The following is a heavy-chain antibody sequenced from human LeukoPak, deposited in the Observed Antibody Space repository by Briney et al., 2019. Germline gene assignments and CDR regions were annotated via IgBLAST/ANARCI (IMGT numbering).Heavy chain of an antibody. CDR3: AKDFFSPLQITQSWGSYRYNLPPFDY. V-gene: IGHV3-23*01. J-gene: IGHJ4*02. D-gene: IGHD3-16*02. CDR2: ISGSGGST. CDR1: GFTFSSYA. Sequence: GGSLRLSCAASGFTFSSYAMSWVRQAPGKGLEWVSAISGSGGSTYYADSVKGRFTISRDNSKNTLYLQMNSLRAEDTAVYYCAKDFFSPLQITQSWGSYRYNLPPFDYWGQGTLVTVSS.